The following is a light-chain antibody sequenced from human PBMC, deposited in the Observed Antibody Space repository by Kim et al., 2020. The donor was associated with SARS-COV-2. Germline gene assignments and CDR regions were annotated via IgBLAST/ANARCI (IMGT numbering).Light chain of an antibody. Sequence: PGERATLSCGASQTVANDYLAWYQQKAGLAPRLLMYGASSRATGIPDRFSGSGSGTDFTLTISRLEPEDFAVYYCQQYGSSSITFGQGTRLE. V-gene: IGKV3D-20*01. J-gene: IGKJ5*01. CDR1: QTVANDY. CDR3: QQYGSSSIT. CDR2: GAS.